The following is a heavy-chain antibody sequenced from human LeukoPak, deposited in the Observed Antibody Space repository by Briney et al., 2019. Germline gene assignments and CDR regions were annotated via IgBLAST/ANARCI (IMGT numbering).Heavy chain of an antibody. CDR2: INPGGGST. J-gene: IGHJ5*02. CDR1: GYTFTSYY. CDR3: ARDLGHSGPRMAP. Sequence: GASVKVSCKASGYTFTSYYMHWVRQAPGQGLEWMGIINPGGGSTTYAQKFQGRVTMTRDTSTSTVYMELSSLRSDDTAFYYCARDLGHSGPRMAPRGQGTLVTVSS. D-gene: IGHD1-26*01. V-gene: IGHV1-46*01.